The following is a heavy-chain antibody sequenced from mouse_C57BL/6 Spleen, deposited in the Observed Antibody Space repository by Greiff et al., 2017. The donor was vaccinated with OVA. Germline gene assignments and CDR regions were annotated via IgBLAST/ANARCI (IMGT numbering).Heavy chain of an antibody. J-gene: IGHJ3*01. CDR1: GFSLTSYG. CDR2: IWSGGST. CDR3: AREESSGFAY. V-gene: IGHV2-2*01. D-gene: IGHD3-2*02. Sequence: VQLVESGPGLVQPSQSLSITCTVSGFSLTSYGVHWVRQSPGKGLEWLGVIWSGGSTDYNAAFISRLSISKDNSKSQVFFKMNSLQADDTAIYYCAREESSGFAYWGQGTLVTVSA.